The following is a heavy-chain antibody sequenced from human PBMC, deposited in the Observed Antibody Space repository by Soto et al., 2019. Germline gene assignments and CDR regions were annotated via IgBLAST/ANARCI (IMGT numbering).Heavy chain of an antibody. V-gene: IGHV1-18*01. CDR3: ARTVCADILTGYCLDYYYYGMDV. CDR2: ISAYNGNT. D-gene: IGHD3-9*01. Sequence: ASVKVSCKASGYTFTSYGISWVRQAPGQGLERMGWISAYNGNTNYAQKLQGRVTMTTDTSTSTAYMELRSLRSDDTAVYYCARTVCADILTGYCLDYYYYGMDVWGQGTTVTVSS. J-gene: IGHJ6*02. CDR1: GYTFTSYG.